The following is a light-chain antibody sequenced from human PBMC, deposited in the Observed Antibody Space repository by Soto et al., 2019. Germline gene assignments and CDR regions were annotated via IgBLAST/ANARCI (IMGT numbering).Light chain of an antibody. CDR1: QSVSSSY. CDR2: GVS. J-gene: IGKJ2*01. CDR3: QQYGSSPYT. Sequence: EIVLTQSPGTLSLSPGERATLSCRASQSVSSSYLARYQQKPGQAPRLLIYGVSSRATGIPDRFSGSGSGTDFTLTISRLEPEDFAVYYCQQYGSSPYTFGQGTKLEI. V-gene: IGKV3-20*01.